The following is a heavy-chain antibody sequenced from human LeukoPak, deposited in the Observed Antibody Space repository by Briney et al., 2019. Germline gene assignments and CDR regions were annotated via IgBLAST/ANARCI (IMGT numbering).Heavy chain of an antibody. CDR2: TYYRAKWYN. CDR3: ASGGSGSYYKPAAFDI. Sequence: SQTLSLTCAISGDSVSRNSAARDWIRHSPSRGLEWLGRTYYRAKWYNDYAVSVKSRITINPDTSKNQFSLQLNSVTPEDTAVYYCASGGSGSYYKPAAFDIWGQGTMVTVSS. D-gene: IGHD3-10*01. J-gene: IGHJ3*02. CDR1: GDSVSRNSAA. V-gene: IGHV6-1*01.